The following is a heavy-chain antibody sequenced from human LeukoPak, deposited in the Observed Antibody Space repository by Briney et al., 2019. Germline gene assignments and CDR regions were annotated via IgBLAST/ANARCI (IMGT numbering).Heavy chain of an antibody. CDR3: ARDKGQQWLVMRYYFDY. Sequence: SETLSLTCTVSGYSISSGYYWSWIRQPPGKGLEWIGEINHSGSTNYNPSLKSRVTISVDTSKDQFSLKPSSVTAADTAVYYCARDKGQQWLVMRYYFDYWGQGTLVTVSS. J-gene: IGHJ4*02. D-gene: IGHD6-19*01. CDR2: INHSGST. CDR1: GYSISSGYY. V-gene: IGHV4-38-2*02.